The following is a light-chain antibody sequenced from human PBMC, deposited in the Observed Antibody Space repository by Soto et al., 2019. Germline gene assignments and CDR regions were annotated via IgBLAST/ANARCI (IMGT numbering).Light chain of an antibody. V-gene: IGLV2-14*01. J-gene: IGLJ1*01. CDR2: EVS. CDR1: SSDVGTYNY. Sequence: QSVLTQPASVSGSPGQSITISCTGTSSDVGTYNYVSWYQHHPGKAPKLIIYEVSNRPSGVSNRFSGSKSGSTASLNISGPQAEDEADYHCTSYTRDTALVFGTGTKVT. CDR3: TSYTRDTALV.